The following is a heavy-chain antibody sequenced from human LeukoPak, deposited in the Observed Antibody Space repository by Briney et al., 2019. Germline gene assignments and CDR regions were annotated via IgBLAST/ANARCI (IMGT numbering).Heavy chain of an antibody. V-gene: IGHV4-4*07. CDR3: ARVRRFGELHYYFDY. CDR2: IYTSGST. CDR1: GGSISSYY. J-gene: IGHJ4*02. Sequence: SETLSLTCTVSGGSISSYYWSWIRQPAGKGLEWIGRIYTSGSTNYNPSLKSRVTISVDTSKNQFSLKLSSVTAADTAVYYCARVRRFGELHYYFDYWGQGTLVTVSS. D-gene: IGHD3-10*01.